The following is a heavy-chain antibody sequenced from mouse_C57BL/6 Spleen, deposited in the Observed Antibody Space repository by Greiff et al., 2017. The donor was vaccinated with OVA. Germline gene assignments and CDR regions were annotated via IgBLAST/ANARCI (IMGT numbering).Heavy chain of an antibody. CDR1: GYTFTEYT. Sequence: QVHVKQSGAELVKPGASVKLSCKASGYTFTEYTIHWVKQRSGQGLEWIGWFYPGSGSIKYNEKFKDKATLTADKSSSTVYMELSRLTSEDSAVYFCARHEEGGKEGSYAMDYWGQGTSVTVSS. D-gene: IGHD2-1*01. V-gene: IGHV1-62-2*01. CDR3: ARHEEGGKEGSYAMDY. J-gene: IGHJ4*01. CDR2: FYPGSGSI.